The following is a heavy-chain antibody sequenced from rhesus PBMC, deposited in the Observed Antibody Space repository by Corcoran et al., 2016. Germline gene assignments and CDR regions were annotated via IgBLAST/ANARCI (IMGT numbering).Heavy chain of an antibody. Sequence: QVQLQESGPGLVKPSETLSLTCAVSGGSISSSNWLSWIRQPPGKGLEWIGNIGGSSGSTYYNPSLKSHVTISKDTSKNQFSLKLSSVTAADTAVYYCARRMAAATYFDYWGQGVLVTVSS. CDR1: GGSISSSNW. D-gene: IGHD6-43*01. J-gene: IGHJ4*01. V-gene: IGHV4-65*02. CDR2: IGGSSGST. CDR3: ARRMAAATYFDY.